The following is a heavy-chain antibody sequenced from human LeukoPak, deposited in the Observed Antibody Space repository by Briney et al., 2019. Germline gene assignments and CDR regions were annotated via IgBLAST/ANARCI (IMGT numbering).Heavy chain of an antibody. CDR1: GFTFSSYW. D-gene: IGHD3-10*01. V-gene: IGHV3-7*03. J-gene: IGHJ6*04. CDR3: ARKARWFGELSDPHYYYGMDV. Sequence: PGRSLRLSCAASGFTFSSYWMRWVRQAPGKGLEWVANIKQDGSEKYYADSVKGRFTISRDNAKTSLYLQMNSLRAEDTAVYYCARKARWFGELSDPHYYYGMDVWGKGTTVTVSS. CDR2: IKQDGSEK.